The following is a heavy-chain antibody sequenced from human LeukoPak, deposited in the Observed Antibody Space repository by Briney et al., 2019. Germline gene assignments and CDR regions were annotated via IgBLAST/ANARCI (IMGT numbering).Heavy chain of an antibody. D-gene: IGHD3-10*01. J-gene: IGHJ6*03. CDR3: AREARFGENYYYYYYMDV. V-gene: IGHV1-69*13. CDR2: IIPIFGTA. CDR1: GGTVSRYP. Sequence: ASVKVSCKASGGTVSRYPISWVRQAPGQGLEWMGGIIPIFGTANYAQKFQGRVTITADESTSTAYMELSSLRSEDTAVYYCAREARFGENYYYYYYMDVWGKGTTVTVTS.